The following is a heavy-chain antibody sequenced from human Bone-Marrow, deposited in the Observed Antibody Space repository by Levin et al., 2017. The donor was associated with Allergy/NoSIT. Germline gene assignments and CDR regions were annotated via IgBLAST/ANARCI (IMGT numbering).Heavy chain of an antibody. CDR3: AIYGSGNDYSAFDI. CDR2: IYSGGRG. D-gene: IGHD3-10*01. CDR1: GFTVSSNH. V-gene: IGHV3-53*01. Sequence: LPGGSLRLSCAASGFTVSSNHMSWVRQAPGKGLEWVSLIYSGGRGYYADSVRGRFTISRDNSKNTLYLQLNSLRAEDTAVYYCAIYGSGNDYSAFDIWGQGTMVTVSS. J-gene: IGHJ3*02.